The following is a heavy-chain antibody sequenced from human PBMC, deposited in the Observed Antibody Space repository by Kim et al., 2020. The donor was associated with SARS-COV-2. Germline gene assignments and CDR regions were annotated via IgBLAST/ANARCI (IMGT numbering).Heavy chain of an antibody. CDR2: IWYDGSNK. CDR3: ARAESVRYGMDV. J-gene: IGHJ6*02. D-gene: IGHD3-10*01. Sequence: GGSLRLSCAASGFTFSSYGMHWVRQAPGKGLEWVAVIWYDGSNKYYADSVKGRFTISRDNSKNTLYLQMNSLRAEDTAVYYCARAESVRYGMDVWGQGTTVTVSS. V-gene: IGHV3-33*01. CDR1: GFTFSSYG.